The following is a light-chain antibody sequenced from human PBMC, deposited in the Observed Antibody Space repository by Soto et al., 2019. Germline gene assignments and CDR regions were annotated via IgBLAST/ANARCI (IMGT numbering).Light chain of an antibody. CDR3: QKYNSAPLT. V-gene: IGKV1-5*03. CDR2: KAS. CDR1: RNIGSW. Sequence: DIQMTQSPSTLSASIGDRVTITCRASRNIGSWLAWYQQKAGKAPNLLIYKASTLETGVPSRFSGSASGTEFTLTISSLQPEDVATYYCQKYNSAPLTFGGGTKVDIK. J-gene: IGKJ4*01.